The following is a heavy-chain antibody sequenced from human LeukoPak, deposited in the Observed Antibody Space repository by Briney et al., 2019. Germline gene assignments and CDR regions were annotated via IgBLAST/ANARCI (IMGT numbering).Heavy chain of an antibody. CDR2: INPNSGGT. CDR3: ARDYGDYYFDY. D-gene: IGHD4-17*01. V-gene: IGHV1-2*02. Sequence: ASVKLSCKASGYTFTDYYIHWVRQAPGQGLEWMGCINPNSGGTNYAQKFQGRVTMTRDTSISTAYMELSRLRSDDTAVYYCARDYGDYYFDYWGQGTLVTVSS. CDR1: GYTFTDYY. J-gene: IGHJ4*02.